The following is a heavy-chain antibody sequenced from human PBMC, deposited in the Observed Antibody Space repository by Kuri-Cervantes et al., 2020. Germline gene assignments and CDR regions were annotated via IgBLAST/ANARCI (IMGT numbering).Heavy chain of an antibody. Sequence: ASVKVSCKASGYTFTSYGISWVRQAPGQGLEWMGWISAYNGNTNYAQKLQGRVTMTEDTSTDTAYMELSSLRSEVTAVYYCATDQVEWLLLSWGQGTLVTVSS. CDR2: ISAYNGNT. D-gene: IGHD3-22*01. CDR1: GYTFTSYG. CDR3: ATDQVEWLLLS. J-gene: IGHJ4*02. V-gene: IGHV1-18*01.